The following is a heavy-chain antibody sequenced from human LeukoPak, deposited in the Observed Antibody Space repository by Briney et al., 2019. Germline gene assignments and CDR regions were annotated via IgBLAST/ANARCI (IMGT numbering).Heavy chain of an antibody. V-gene: IGHV3-30-3*01. CDR3: AKDWAMIVDAFDI. D-gene: IGHD3-22*01. CDR1: GFTFSNYA. J-gene: IGHJ3*02. CDR2: ISIDGDNE. Sequence: PGGSLRLSCATSGFTFSNYAIHWVRQAPGKGLEWVADISIDGDNEYYADSVRGRFTISRDNSKNTLYLQMNSLRAEDTAVYYCAKDWAMIVDAFDIWGQGTMVTVSS.